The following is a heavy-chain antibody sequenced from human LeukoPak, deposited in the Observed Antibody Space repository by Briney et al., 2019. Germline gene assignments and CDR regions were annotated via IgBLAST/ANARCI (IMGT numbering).Heavy chain of an antibody. J-gene: IGHJ3*02. Sequence: ASVKVSCKTSGYTFTNYGISWVRQAPGLGLEWMGWISAYNGNTGYAQKVQGRVTMTTDTSTSTAYMELRSLRFDDTAVYYCARDQSVRLLQTSSTYFKHVFAIWGQGSMVTVSS. D-gene: IGHD6-13*01. CDR3: ARDQSVRLLQTSSTYFKHVFAI. CDR1: GYTFTNYG. V-gene: IGHV1-18*01. CDR2: ISAYNGNT.